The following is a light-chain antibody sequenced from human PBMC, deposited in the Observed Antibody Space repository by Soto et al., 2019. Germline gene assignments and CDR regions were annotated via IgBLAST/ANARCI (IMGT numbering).Light chain of an antibody. V-gene: IGKV1-5*03. CDR1: QSISSW. Sequence: DIQMTQSPSTLSASVGDRVTITCRASQSISSWLAWYQQKPGKAPKLLIYKASSLESGVPSRFSGSGSGTEFTLTLSSLQPDDFATYYCQQYGTFGQGTKVDIK. CDR3: QQYGT. CDR2: KAS. J-gene: IGKJ1*01.